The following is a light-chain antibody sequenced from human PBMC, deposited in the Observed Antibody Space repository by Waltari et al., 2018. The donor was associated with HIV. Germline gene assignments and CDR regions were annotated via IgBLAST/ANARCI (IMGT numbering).Light chain of an antibody. CDR1: QTVLYSPNNNNY. CDR2: WAS. Sequence: DIVMTQSPDSLAVSLGERATVNCKSSQTVLYSPNNNNYLACYHQKPGQPPKLLIHWASTRESGVPDRFSGGGSGTDFTLTISSLQAEDVAVYYCQQYYSTPWTFGQGTKVEIK. J-gene: IGKJ1*01. V-gene: IGKV4-1*01. CDR3: QQYYSTPWT.